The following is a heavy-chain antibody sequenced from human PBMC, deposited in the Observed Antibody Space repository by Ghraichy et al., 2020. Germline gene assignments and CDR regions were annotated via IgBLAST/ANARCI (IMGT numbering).Heavy chain of an antibody. CDR2: IYYSGST. Sequence: SETLSLTCTVSGGSISSYYWSWIRQPPGKGLEWIGYIYYSGSTNYNPSLKSRVTISVDTSKNQFSLKLSSVTAADTAVYYCASIPLYSSSSDLAQVDYWGQGTLVTVSS. J-gene: IGHJ4*02. D-gene: IGHD6-6*01. CDR3: ASIPLYSSSSDLAQVDY. V-gene: IGHV4-59*01. CDR1: GGSISSYY.